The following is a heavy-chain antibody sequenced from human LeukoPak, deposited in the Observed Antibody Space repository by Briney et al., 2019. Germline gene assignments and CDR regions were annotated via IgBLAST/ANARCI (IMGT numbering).Heavy chain of an antibody. V-gene: IGHV3-49*04. CDR1: GFTFGDYS. CDR3: TTDETRLRFLEWLFSYYYYYMDV. D-gene: IGHD3-3*01. Sequence: PGGSLRLSCTASGFTFGDYSMKWVRQAPGRGLEWVGFIRSKAYGGTTDYAAPVKGRFTISRDDSKNTLYLQMNSLKTEDTAVYYCTTDETRLRFLEWLFSYYYYYMDVWGKGTTVTVSS. CDR2: IRSKAYGGTT. J-gene: IGHJ6*03.